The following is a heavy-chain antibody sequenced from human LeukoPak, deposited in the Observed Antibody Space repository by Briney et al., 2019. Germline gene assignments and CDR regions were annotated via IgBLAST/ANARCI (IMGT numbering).Heavy chain of an antibody. V-gene: IGHV3-48*01. D-gene: IGHD3-10*01. CDR1: GFTFSSYS. CDR3: ARDRSTMVRGVINTYFDY. Sequence: GGSLRLSCAASGFTFSSYSMNWVRQAPGKGLEWVSYISSSSSTIYYADSVKGRFTISRDNAKNSLYLQMNSLRAEDTAVYYCARDRSTMVRGVINTYFDYWGKGTLVTVSS. CDR2: ISSSSSTI. J-gene: IGHJ4*02.